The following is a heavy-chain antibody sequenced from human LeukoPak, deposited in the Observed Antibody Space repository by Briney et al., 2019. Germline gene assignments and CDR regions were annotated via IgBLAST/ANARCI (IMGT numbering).Heavy chain of an antibody. Sequence: SVKVSCKASGGTFSSYAISWVRQAPGQGLEWMGGIIPIFGTANYAQKFQGRVTITADESTSTAYMELSSLRSEDTAVYYCARSAYSSSWTFNWFDPWGQGTLVTVSS. D-gene: IGHD6-13*01. CDR3: ARSAYSSSWTFNWFDP. J-gene: IGHJ5*02. CDR2: IIPIFGTA. V-gene: IGHV1-69*13. CDR1: GGTFSSYA.